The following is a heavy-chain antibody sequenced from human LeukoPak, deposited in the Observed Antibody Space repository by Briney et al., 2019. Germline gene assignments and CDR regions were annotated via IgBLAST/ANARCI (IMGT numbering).Heavy chain of an antibody. J-gene: IGHJ4*02. Sequence: SQTLSLTCAISGDSVSSNSAAWTWIRQSPSRGLEWLGRTYYRSKWYNDYAASVKSRITINPDTSKNQFSLQLNSVSPEDTAVYYCARVQNWTFDHWGQGSLVTVSA. CDR2: TYYRSKWYN. V-gene: IGHV6-1*01. CDR3: ARVQNWTFDH. CDR1: GDSVSSNSAA. D-gene: IGHD1-1*01.